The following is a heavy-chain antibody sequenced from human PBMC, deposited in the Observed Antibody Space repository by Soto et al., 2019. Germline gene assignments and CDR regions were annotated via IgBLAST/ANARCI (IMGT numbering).Heavy chain of an antibody. CDR3: ARAGLAVAGTGSAFDF. Sequence: GGSLRLSCAASGFTVSSNYMSWVRQAPGKGLEWVSVIYSGGSTYYADSVKGRFTISRDNSKNTLYLQMNSLRAEDTAVYYCARAGLAVAGTGSAFDFSCKGTMVTVS. CDR2: IYSGGST. V-gene: IGHV3-53*01. D-gene: IGHD6-19*01. J-gene: IGHJ3*01. CDR1: GFTVSSNY.